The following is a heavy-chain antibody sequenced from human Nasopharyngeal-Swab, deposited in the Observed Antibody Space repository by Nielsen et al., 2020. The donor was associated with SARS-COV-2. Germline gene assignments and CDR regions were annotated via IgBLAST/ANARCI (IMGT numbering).Heavy chain of an antibody. Sequence: TVSCQGSVYSFTSYWIGWVRQMPGKGLEWMGIIYPGDSDTRYSPSFQGQVTISAHKSISTAYLQWSSLKDSDTAMYYCARQGALDYGMDVWGQGTTVTVSS. CDR2: IYPGDSDT. D-gene: IGHD4/OR15-4a*01. J-gene: IGHJ6*02. CDR3: ARQGALDYGMDV. V-gene: IGHV5-51*01. CDR1: VYSFTSYW.